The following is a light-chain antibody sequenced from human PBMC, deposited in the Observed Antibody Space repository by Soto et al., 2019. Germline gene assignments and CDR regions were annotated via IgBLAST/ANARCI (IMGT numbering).Light chain of an antibody. CDR1: SSNIGAGYD. J-gene: IGLJ2*01. V-gene: IGLV1-40*01. CDR3: QSYDSSLSVV. CDR2: GNS. Sequence: LTQPPSVSGAPGQRVTISCTGSSSNIGAGYDVHWYQQLPGTAPKLLIFGNSNRPSGVPDRFSGSKSGTSASLAITGLQAEDEADYYCQSYDSSLSVVFGGGTKLTVL.